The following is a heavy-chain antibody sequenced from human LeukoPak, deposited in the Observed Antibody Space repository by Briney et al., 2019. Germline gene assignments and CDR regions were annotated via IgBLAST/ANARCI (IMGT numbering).Heavy chain of an antibody. Sequence: GGSLRLSCAASGFTFSDYYMSWIRKAPGKGLEWVSYISSSSSYTNYADSVKGRFTISRDNAKNSLYLQMNSLRAEDTAAYYCARPNGVVIISLIFDYWGQGTLVTVSS. J-gene: IGHJ4*02. V-gene: IGHV3-11*06. CDR3: ARPNGVVIISLIFDY. CDR2: ISSSSSYT. CDR1: GFTFSDYY. D-gene: IGHD3-3*01.